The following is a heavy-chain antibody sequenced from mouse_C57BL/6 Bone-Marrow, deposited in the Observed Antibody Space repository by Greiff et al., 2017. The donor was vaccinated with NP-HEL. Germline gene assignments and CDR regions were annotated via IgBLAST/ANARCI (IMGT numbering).Heavy chain of an antibody. CDR3: ARSDSSGFYFDY. V-gene: IGHV7-3*01. CDR2: IRNKANGYTT. Sequence: EVNLVESGGGLVQPGGSLSLSCAASGFTFTDYYMSWVRQPPGKALEWLGFIRNKANGYTTEYSASVKGRFTISRDNSQSSLYLQMNALRAEDSATYYCARSDSSGFYFDYWGQGTTLTVSS. D-gene: IGHD3-2*02. J-gene: IGHJ2*01. CDR1: GFTFTDYY.